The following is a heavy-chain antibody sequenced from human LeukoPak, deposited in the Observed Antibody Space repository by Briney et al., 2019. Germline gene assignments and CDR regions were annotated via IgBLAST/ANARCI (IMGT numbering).Heavy chain of an antibody. Sequence: GGSLRLSCAASGFTFRMDAMSWVRQAPGKGLEWVSAISGSGGSTYYADSVKGGFTISRDNSKNTLYLQMNSLRAADTAVYYCAKDRATYYYDSSGYYYGGYFDYWGQGTLVTVSS. CDR3: AKDRATYYYDSSGYYYGGYFDY. CDR2: ISGSGGST. D-gene: IGHD3-22*01. V-gene: IGHV3-23*01. J-gene: IGHJ4*02. CDR1: GFTFRMDA.